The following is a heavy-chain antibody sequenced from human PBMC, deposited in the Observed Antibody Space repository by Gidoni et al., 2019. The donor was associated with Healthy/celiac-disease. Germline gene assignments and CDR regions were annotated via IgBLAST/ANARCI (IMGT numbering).Heavy chain of an antibody. Sequence: EVQLVESGGGLVQPGGSLRLSCAASGFTFSSYWMSWVRQAPGKGLEWVANIKQDGSEKYYVDSVKGRFTISRDNAKNSLYLQMNSLRAEDTAVYYCARGGIAAREGAFDIWGQGTMVTVSS. CDR2: IKQDGSEK. D-gene: IGHD6-6*01. J-gene: IGHJ3*02. CDR3: ARGGIAAREGAFDI. CDR1: GFTFSSYW. V-gene: IGHV3-7*01.